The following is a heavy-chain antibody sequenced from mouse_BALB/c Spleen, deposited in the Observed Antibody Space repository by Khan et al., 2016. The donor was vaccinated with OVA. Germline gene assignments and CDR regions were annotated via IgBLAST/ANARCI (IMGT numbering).Heavy chain of an antibody. Sequence: EVQLQESGAELVKPGASVKLSCTASGFNIKDTYMHWVKQRPEQGLEWIGRIDPANGNTKYDPKFQGKATIPADTSSNTAYLQLSSLTSEDTAVYYCARDYWDVFAYWGQGTLVTVSA. CDR1: GFNIKDTY. J-gene: IGHJ3*01. D-gene: IGHD4-1*01. CDR3: ARDYWDVFAY. V-gene: IGHV14-3*02. CDR2: IDPANGNT.